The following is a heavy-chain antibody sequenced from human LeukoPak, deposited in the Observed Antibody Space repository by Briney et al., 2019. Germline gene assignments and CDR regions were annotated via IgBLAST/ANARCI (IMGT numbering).Heavy chain of an antibody. CDR3: ARDPFCGGDCYYHYFDY. D-gene: IGHD2-21*02. CDR2: INPSGGST. V-gene: IGHV1-46*01. CDR1: GYTFTSYY. Sequence: ASVTVSCKASGYTFTSYYMHWVRQAPGQGLEWMGLINPSGGSTSYAQKFQGRVTMTRDTSTSTVYMELSSLRSEDTAVYYCARDPFCGGDCYYHYFDYWGQGTLVTVSS. J-gene: IGHJ4*02.